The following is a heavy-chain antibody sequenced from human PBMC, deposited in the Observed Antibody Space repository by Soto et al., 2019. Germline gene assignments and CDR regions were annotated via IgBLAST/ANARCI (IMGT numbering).Heavy chain of an antibody. J-gene: IGHJ3*02. Sequence: SVKVSCKASGGTFSSYAISWVRQAPGQGLEWMGGIIPIFGTANYAQKFQGRVTITADESTSTAYMELSSLRSEDTAVYYCAIELGGFHFPLGPSPDAFDIWGQGTMVTVSS. V-gene: IGHV1-69*13. CDR1: GGTFSSYA. CDR3: AIELGGFHFPLGPSPDAFDI. CDR2: IIPIFGTA. D-gene: IGHD7-27*01.